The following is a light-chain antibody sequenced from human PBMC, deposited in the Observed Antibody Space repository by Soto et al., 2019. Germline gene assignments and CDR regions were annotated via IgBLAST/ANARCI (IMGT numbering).Light chain of an antibody. CDR1: QPINSNY. CDR2: AAS. J-gene: IGKJ1*01. Sequence: PGARATLSCRASQPINSNYLAWYQQKPGQAPRLLIYAASIRATGIPDRFSGSESGTDFTLTISRLEPEDFAVFYCQHPWTFGQGTRVEIK. CDR3: QHPWT. V-gene: IGKV3-20*01.